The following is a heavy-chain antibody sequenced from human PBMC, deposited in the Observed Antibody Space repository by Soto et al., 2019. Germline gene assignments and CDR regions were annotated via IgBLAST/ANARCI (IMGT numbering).Heavy chain of an antibody. V-gene: IGHV3-64*04. D-gene: IGHD5-18*01. CDR1: GFTFSSYA. CDR3: AKDQAQLWLRSPSS. Sequence: GGSLRLSCSASGFTFSSYAMHWVRQAPGKGLEYVSAISSNGGSTYYADSVKGRFTISRDNSKNTLYLQMNSLRAEDTAVYYCAKDQAQLWLRSPSSWGQGTLVTVSS. CDR2: ISSNGGST. J-gene: IGHJ4*02.